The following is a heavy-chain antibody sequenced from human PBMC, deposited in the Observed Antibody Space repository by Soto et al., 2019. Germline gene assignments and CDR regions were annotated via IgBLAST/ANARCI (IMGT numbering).Heavy chain of an antibody. CDR2: IYYSGST. D-gene: IGHD3-22*01. CDR3: ARERSHYYDSSGYYERADWFDP. Sequence: KPSETLSLTCTVTGGSISSYYWSWIRQPPGKGLEWIGYIYYSGSTNYNPSLKSRVTISVDTSKNQFSLKLSSVTAADTAVYYCARERSHYYDSSGYYERADWFDPWGQGTLVTVSS. CDR1: GGSISSYY. J-gene: IGHJ5*02. V-gene: IGHV4-59*01.